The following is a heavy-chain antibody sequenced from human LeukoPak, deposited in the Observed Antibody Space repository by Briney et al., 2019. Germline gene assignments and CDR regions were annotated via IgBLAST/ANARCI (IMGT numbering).Heavy chain of an antibody. CDR1: GYSFTSYW. V-gene: IGHV5-51*01. J-gene: IGHJ6*02. D-gene: IGHD6-13*01. CDR2: IYPGDSDT. Sequence: GESLKISCKGSGYSFTSYWIGWVRQMPGKGLEWMGIIYPGDSDTRYSPSFQGQVTISADKSISTAYLQWSSLKASDTAMYYCARCAAAGSYYYYGMDVWGQGTTVIVSS. CDR3: ARCAAAGSYYYYGMDV.